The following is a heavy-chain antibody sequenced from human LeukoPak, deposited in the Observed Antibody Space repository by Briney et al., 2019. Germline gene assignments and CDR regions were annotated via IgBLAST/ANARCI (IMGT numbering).Heavy chain of an antibody. CDR2: IYYSGST. D-gene: IGHD2-21*02. CDR1: GGSISSSSYY. CDR3: AREKMVVTASPFDY. Sequence: SETLSLTCTVSGGSISSSSYYWGWIRQPPGKGLEWIGSIYYSGSTYYNPSLKSRVPISVDTSKNQFSLKLSSVTAADTAVYYCAREKMVVTASPFDYWGQGTLVTVSS. V-gene: IGHV4-39*07. J-gene: IGHJ4*02.